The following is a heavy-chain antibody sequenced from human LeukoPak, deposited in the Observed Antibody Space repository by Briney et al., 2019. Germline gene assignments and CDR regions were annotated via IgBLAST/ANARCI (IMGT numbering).Heavy chain of an antibody. CDR3: AKRGNPAVGHHYLDV. CDR2: ITLSGGNT. V-gene: IGHV3-23*01. J-gene: IGHJ6*03. Sequence: GGSLRLSCAASGFTFDDYAMHWVRQAPGKGLEWVSSITLSGGNTFYADSVMGRFTVSRDNSKNTLYLQMNSLSAEDTAVYYCAKRGNPAVGHHYLDVWGKGTTVSVSS. D-gene: IGHD2-2*01. CDR1: GFTFDDYA.